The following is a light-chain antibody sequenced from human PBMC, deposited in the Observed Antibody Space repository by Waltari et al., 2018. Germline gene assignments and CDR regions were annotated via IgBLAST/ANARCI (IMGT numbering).Light chain of an antibody. CDR1: QSIRRD. CDR2: KAF. V-gene: IGKV1-5*03. Sequence: DIQMTQSPSTLSASVGDKDTTTCRASQSIRRDLAWYQQKPGRAPKLLIYKAFTLESGVPARFSGSGSGTEFTLTISSLQPDDFATYYCQQYNFYSLTFGQGTKVDI. J-gene: IGKJ1*01. CDR3: QQYNFYSLT.